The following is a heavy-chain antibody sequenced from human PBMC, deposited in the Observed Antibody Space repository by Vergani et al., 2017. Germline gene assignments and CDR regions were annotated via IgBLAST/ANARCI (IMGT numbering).Heavy chain of an antibody. Sequence: QVQLQQWGAGLLKPSETLSLTCAVYGGSFSGYYWSWIRQPPGKGLEWIGRIYTSGSTNYNPSLKSRVTISVDTSKNQFSLKLSSVTAADTAVYYCARGGFLGFGEFGWFDPWGQGTLVTVSS. J-gene: IGHJ5*02. CDR2: IYTSGST. CDR1: GGSFSGYY. V-gene: IGHV4-59*10. D-gene: IGHD3-10*01. CDR3: ARGGFLGFGEFGWFDP.